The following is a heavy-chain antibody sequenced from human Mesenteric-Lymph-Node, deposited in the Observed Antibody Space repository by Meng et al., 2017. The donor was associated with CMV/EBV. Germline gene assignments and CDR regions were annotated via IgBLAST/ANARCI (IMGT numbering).Heavy chain of an antibody. D-gene: IGHD2-2*01. CDR3: ARKYLGNATTNWFDP. CDR2: ITSSSSYI. Sequence: LSLTCVASGFTFSTYTMNWVRQAPGKGLEWVSSITSSSSYIYYADSVKGRFTISRDNAKNSLYLQMNSLRVEDTGVYYCARKYLGNATTNWFDPWGQGTLVTVSS. V-gene: IGHV3-21*01. CDR1: GFTFSTYT. J-gene: IGHJ5*02.